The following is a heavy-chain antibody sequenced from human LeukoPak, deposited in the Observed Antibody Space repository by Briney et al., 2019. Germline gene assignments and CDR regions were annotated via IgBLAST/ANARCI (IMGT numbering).Heavy chain of an antibody. D-gene: IGHD3-16*01. V-gene: IGHV3-23*01. CDR3: VKEKMPFGSSVMKRSGGAFDI. CDR2: ISTAYDIT. J-gene: IGHJ3*02. CDR1: GFTFSSFA. Sequence: GGSLRLSCAASGFTFSSFAMSWVRQAPGTGMDWVSSISTAYDITYYADFVKGRFTISRDNSKNTLYLQMNSLRAEDTAIYFCVKEKMPFGSSVMKRSGGAFDIWGQGTRVTVSS.